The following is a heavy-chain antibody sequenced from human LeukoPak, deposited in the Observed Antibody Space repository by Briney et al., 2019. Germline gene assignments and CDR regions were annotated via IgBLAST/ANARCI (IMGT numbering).Heavy chain of an antibody. Sequence: GGSLRLSCAASGFTFSSYAMHWVRQAPGKGLEYVSAISNNGGSTHYVNSVEGRFTISRDNAKNTLYLQMGSLRAEDMAVYYCARDIPPYAFDIWGQGTMVTVSS. CDR2: ISNNGGST. J-gene: IGHJ3*02. V-gene: IGHV3-64*01. CDR3: ARDIPPYAFDI. CDR1: GFTFSSYA.